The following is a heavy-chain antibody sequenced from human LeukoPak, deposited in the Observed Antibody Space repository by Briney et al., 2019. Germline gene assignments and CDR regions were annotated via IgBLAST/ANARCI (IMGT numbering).Heavy chain of an antibody. CDR1: GFTFSSYE. V-gene: IGHV3-48*03. J-gene: IGHJ4*02. Sequence: GGSLRLSCAASGFTFSSYEVNWVRRAPGKGLEWVSYISSSGTTIYYADSVKGRFTISRDNAKDSLYLQMNSLRAEDTAVYYCARHLSYGSGSYYNFGYWGQGTLVTVSS. CDR2: ISSSGTTI. CDR3: ARHLSYGSGSYYNFGY. D-gene: IGHD3-10*01.